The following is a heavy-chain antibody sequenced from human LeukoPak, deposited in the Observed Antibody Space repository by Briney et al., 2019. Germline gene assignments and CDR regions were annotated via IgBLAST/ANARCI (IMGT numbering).Heavy chain of an antibody. CDR1: GFTFSSYW. CDR2: IKQDGSEK. V-gene: IGHV3-7*01. Sequence: PGGSLRLSCAASGFTFSSYWMSWVRQAPGKGLEWVANIKQDGSEKYYVDSVKGRFTISRDNAKNSLYLQMNSLRAEDTAVYYCARDCSSTSCYEESTGYWYFDLWGRGTLVTVSS. D-gene: IGHD2-2*01. J-gene: IGHJ2*01. CDR3: ARDCSSTSCYEESTGYWYFDL.